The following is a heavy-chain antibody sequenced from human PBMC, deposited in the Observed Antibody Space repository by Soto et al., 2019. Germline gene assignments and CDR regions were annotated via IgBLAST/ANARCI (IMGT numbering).Heavy chain of an antibody. CDR1: GGSISSYY. V-gene: IGHV4-59*01. D-gene: IGHD3-3*02. Sequence: PSETLSLTCTISGGSISSYYGSWIRQPPGKGLEWIGNISYGGITNYNPSLKSRVTISVDTSKNQFSLQLTSVTAADTAVYYCARDISLDYWGQGTLVTVSS. J-gene: IGHJ4*02. CDR3: ARDISLDY. CDR2: ISYGGIT.